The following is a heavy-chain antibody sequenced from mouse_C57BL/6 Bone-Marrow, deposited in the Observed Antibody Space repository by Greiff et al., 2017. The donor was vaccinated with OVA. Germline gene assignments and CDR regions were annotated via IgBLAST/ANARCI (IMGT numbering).Heavy chain of an antibody. CDR2: IYPRSGNP. CDR1: GYTFTSYG. D-gene: IGHD1-1*01. Sequence: VQLQQSGAELARPGASVKLSCKASGYTFTSYGISWVKQRTGQGLEWIGAIYPRSGNPYYNEKFKGKATLTADKSSSTAYMELRSLTSEDSAVYFCARSLYYYGSSPAWFAYWGQGTLVTVAA. J-gene: IGHJ3*01. V-gene: IGHV1-81*01. CDR3: ARSLYYYGSSPAWFAY.